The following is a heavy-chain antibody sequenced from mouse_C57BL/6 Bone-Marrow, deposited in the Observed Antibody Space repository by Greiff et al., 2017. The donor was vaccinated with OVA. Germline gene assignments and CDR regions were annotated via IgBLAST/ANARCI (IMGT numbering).Heavy chain of an antibody. J-gene: IGHJ3*01. CDR3: ARRDYYGSSYLAWCAY. V-gene: IGHV1-81*01. D-gene: IGHD1-1*01. Sequence: QVQLQQSGAELARPGASVKLSCKASGHPFTSYGISWVKQRTGQGLEWIGELYPRSGNTYYNEKFKGKATLTADKSASTAYMELRSLTSEDSAVYFCARRDYYGSSYLAWCAYWGQGTLVTVSA. CDR2: LYPRSGNT. CDR1: GHPFTSYG.